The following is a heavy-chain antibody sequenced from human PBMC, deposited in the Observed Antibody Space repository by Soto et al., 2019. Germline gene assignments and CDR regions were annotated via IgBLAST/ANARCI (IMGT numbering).Heavy chain of an antibody. Sequence: SETLSLTCTVSGGSISSYYWSWIRQPPGKGLEWIGYIYYSGSTNYNPSIKSRVTISVDTSKNQFSLKLSSVTAADTAVYYCAATSGSYFPRYYFDYWGQGTLVTVSS. J-gene: IGHJ4*02. V-gene: IGHV4-59*01. CDR3: AATSGSYFPRYYFDY. CDR2: IYYSGST. CDR1: GGSISSYY. D-gene: IGHD1-26*01.